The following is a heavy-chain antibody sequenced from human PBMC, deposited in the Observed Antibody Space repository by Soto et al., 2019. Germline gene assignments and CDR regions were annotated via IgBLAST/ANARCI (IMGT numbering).Heavy chain of an antibody. CDR2: IRGFSPYT. V-gene: IGHV3-21*01. CDR1: GFTFRTYA. Sequence: GGSLRLSCISSGFTFRTYATNWVRQAPGKGLEWVSGIRGFSPYTFYAESVKGRFTISRDNAKNSLYLQMNSLRAEDTAVYYCARDRGYDAHDYYYNAMDVWGQGTTVTVSS. CDR3: ARDRGYDAHDYYYNAMDV. J-gene: IGHJ6*02. D-gene: IGHD2-15*01.